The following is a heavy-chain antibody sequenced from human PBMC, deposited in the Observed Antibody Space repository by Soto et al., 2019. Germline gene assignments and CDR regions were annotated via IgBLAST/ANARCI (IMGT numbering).Heavy chain of an antibody. D-gene: IGHD2-2*01. J-gene: IGHJ4*02. CDR1: GYAFISYG. V-gene: IGHV1-18*01. Sequence: ASVKVSCKASGYAFISYGISWVRQAPGQGLEWMGWISGYNGNTNYSQKLQGRVTMTTDISPRTAYMELRSLRSDDTAIYYCARDWRECSSTSCHLLFDYWGQGTLVTVSS. CDR3: ARDWRECSSTSCHLLFDY. CDR2: ISGYNGNT.